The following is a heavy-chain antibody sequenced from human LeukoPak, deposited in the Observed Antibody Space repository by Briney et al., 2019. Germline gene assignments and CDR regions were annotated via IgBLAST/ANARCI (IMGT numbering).Heavy chain of an antibody. CDR3: ARGKLRFLEWEPVSVDY. CDR1: GFTFDDYA. Sequence: GGSLRLSCAASGFTFDDYAMHWVRQAPGKGLEWVSGISWNSGSIGYADSVKGRFTISRDNAKNSLYLQMNSLRAEDTAVYYCARGKLRFLEWEPVSVDYWGQGTLVTVSS. J-gene: IGHJ4*02. D-gene: IGHD3-3*01. CDR2: ISWNSGSI. V-gene: IGHV3-9*01.